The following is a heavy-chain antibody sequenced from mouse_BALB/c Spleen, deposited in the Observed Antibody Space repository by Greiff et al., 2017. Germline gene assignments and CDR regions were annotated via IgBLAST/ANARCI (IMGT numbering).Heavy chain of an antibody. CDR3: ARVNYGYGAAY. Sequence: QVQLQQSGAELVRPGSSVKISCKASGYAFSSYWMNWVKQRPGQGLEWIGQIYPGDGDTNYNGKFKGKATLTADKSSSTAYMQLSSLTSEDSAVYFCARVNYGYGAAYWGQGTLVTVSA. CDR1: GYAFSSYW. CDR2: IYPGDGDT. D-gene: IGHD2-2*01. J-gene: IGHJ3*01. V-gene: IGHV1-80*01.